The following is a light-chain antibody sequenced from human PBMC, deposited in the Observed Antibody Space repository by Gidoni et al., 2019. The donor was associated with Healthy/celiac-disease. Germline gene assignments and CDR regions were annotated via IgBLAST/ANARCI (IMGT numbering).Light chain of an antibody. J-gene: IGLJ2*01. Sequence: QSALTQPAPVSGSPGQSIPISCTGTSSDVGGYNYVSWYQQHPGKAPKLMIYEVSNRPSGVSNRFSGSKSGNTASLTISGLQAEDEADYYCSSYTSSSTVVFGGGTKLTVL. CDR3: SSYTSSSTVV. CDR2: EVS. CDR1: SSDVGGYNY. V-gene: IGLV2-14*01.